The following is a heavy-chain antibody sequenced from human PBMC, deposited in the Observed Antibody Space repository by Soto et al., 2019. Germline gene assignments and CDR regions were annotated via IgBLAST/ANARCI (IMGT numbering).Heavy chain of an antibody. Sequence: SEALSLGCTVPGGSISSYYWSWIRQPPGKGLEWIGYIYYSGSTNYNPSLKSRVTISVDTSKNQFSLKLSSVTAADTAVYYCARVSRYSSSWRYDAFDIWGQGTMVTVSS. CDR1: GGSISSYY. CDR2: IYYSGST. D-gene: IGHD6-13*01. J-gene: IGHJ3*02. CDR3: ARVSRYSSSWRYDAFDI. V-gene: IGHV4-59*01.